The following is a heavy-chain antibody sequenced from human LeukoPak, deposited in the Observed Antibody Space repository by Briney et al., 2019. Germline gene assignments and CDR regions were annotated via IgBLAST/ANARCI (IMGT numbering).Heavy chain of an antibody. J-gene: IGHJ3*02. CDR2: IWYDGSNK. CDR1: GFTFSSYG. D-gene: IGHD3-22*01. CDR3: ARVGPYYDSSGYQDALDI. Sequence: GGSLRLSCAASGFTFSSYGMHWVRQAPGKGLEWVAVIWYDGSNKYHADSVKGRFTISRDNSKNTLYLQMNSLRAEDTAVYYCARVGPYYDSSGYQDALDIWGQGTMVTVSS. V-gene: IGHV3-33*01.